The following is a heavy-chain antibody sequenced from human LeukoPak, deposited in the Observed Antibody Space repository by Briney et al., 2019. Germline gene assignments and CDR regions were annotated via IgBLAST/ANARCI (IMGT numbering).Heavy chain of an antibody. V-gene: IGHV3-30*18. CDR2: ISYDGSSK. Sequence: GGSLRLSCAASGFTFSSYGMHWVRQAPGKGLEWVAVISYDGSSKYYADSVKGRFTISRDNSKNTLYLQMNSLRAEDTAAYYCAKDRGPWLVRLDYWGQGTLVTVSS. D-gene: IGHD6-19*01. J-gene: IGHJ4*02. CDR3: AKDRGPWLVRLDY. CDR1: GFTFSSYG.